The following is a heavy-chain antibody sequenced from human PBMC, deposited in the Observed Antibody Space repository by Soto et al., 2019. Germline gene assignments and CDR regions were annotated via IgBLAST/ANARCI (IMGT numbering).Heavy chain of an antibody. Sequence: QVRLQESGPKLVRPSQSLSLTCSVSGVSINRGDYYWSWIRQSPGRGLEGIGSTYYNGDTTYNPSLGSRVSMSVEQPKNQFFLDLRSVVAADTAAYFCAREGGDFVQVPYYWGQGTLITVSS. CDR3: AREGGDFVQVPYY. CDR2: TYYNGDT. D-gene: IGHD3-3*01. V-gene: IGHV4-30-4*01. J-gene: IGHJ4*02. CDR1: GVSINRGDYY.